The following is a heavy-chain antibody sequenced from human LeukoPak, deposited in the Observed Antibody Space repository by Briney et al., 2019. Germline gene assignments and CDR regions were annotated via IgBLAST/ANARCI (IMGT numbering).Heavy chain of an antibody. Sequence: SETLSLTCAVYGGSFSGYYWSWIRQPPGKGLEWIGEINHSGSTNYNPSLKSRVTISVDTSKNQFSLKLSSVTAADTAVYYCARVRGSTADYWGQGTPVTVSS. CDR3: ARVRGSTADY. CDR1: GGSFSGYY. D-gene: IGHD3-10*01. J-gene: IGHJ4*02. V-gene: IGHV4-34*01. CDR2: INHSGST.